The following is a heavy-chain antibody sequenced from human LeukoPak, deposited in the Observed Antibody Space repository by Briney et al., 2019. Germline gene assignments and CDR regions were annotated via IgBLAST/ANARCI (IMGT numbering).Heavy chain of an antibody. V-gene: IGHV4-59*01. CDR1: GGSISSYY. CDR2: IYYSGST. D-gene: IGHD2-2*01. Sequence: SETLSLTCTVSGGSISSYYWSWIRQPPGKGLEWIGYIYYSGSTNYNPSLKSRVTISVDTSKNQFSLKLSSVAAADTAVYYCAREYCSSTSCQGKYYMDVWGKGTTVTVSS. J-gene: IGHJ6*03. CDR3: AREYCSSTSCQGKYYMDV.